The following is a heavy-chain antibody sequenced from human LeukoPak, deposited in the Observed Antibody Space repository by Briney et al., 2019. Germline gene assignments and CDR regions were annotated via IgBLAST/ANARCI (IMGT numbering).Heavy chain of an antibody. V-gene: IGHV4-38-2*01. CDR1: GYSISGGYY. CDR3: TRVGVGATNPLR. D-gene: IGHD1-26*01. Sequence: SETLSLTCAVSGYSISGGYYWGWIRQPPGKGLEWIGSIYHSGTTYYNPSLKSRVTISVDTSKNQFSLKLNSVTAADTAVYYCTRVGVGATNPLRWGQGTLVTVSS. J-gene: IGHJ4*02. CDR2: IYHSGTT.